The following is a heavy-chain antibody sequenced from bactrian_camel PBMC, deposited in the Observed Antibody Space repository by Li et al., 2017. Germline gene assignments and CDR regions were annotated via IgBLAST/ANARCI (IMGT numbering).Heavy chain of an antibody. D-gene: IGHD1*01. CDR1: GLTYPYYC. J-gene: IGHJ4*01. Sequence: VQLVESGGGSVQSGGSLRLSCAVAGLTYPYYCMAWFRQAPGKGLEWVASINWSGDSTDYADSVKGQFTISRDNAKNTLYLQLTSLKPEDTAMYYCAASYGATWPLPLTQRYYNFWGQGTQVTV. CDR2: INWSGDST. V-gene: IGHV3-1*01. CDR3: AASYGATWPLPLTQRYYNF.